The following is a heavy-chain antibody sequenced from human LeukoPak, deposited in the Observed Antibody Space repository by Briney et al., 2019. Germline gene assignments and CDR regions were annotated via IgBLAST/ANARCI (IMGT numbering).Heavy chain of an antibody. CDR3: VKGGFTYYDD. D-gene: IGHD3-22*01. CDR1: GFTFDYSA. J-gene: IGHJ4*02. V-gene: IGHV3-23*01. CDR2: INTGDIT. Sequence: GGPLRLSCAASGFTFDYSAMTWVRQAPEKGLEWVSTINTGDITFYANSVKGRFTISRDNSKNALFLQMNSLRAEDTAIYYCVKGGFTYYDDWGQGTLVTVSS.